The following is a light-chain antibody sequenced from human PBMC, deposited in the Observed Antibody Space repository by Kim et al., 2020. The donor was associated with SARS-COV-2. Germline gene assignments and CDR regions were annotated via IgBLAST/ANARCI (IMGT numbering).Light chain of an antibody. V-gene: IGKV3-20*01. CDR1: QMVCSHC. CDR2: SVS. Sequence: SPGERATRSCSTSQMVCSHCLAWYQQRPGQAPRLLIYSVSNRATGIPDRFSGSGSGTDFTLTSSRLEPEDFAVYYCQQYGVAPPYTFGQGTKLEI. J-gene: IGKJ2*01. CDR3: QQYGVAPPYT.